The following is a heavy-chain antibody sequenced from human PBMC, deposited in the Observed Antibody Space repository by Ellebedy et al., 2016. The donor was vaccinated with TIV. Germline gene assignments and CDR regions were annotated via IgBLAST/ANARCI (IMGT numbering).Heavy chain of an antibody. D-gene: IGHD6-19*01. CDR3: AREVSSGWYYFDN. CDR2: IWSDGSHT. V-gene: IGHV3-33*01. CDR1: GFSFSSHG. Sequence: GESLKISXAASGFSFSSHGMHWARQAPGKGLEWVASIWSDGSHTYYPDSVRGRFTISRDNSKNTLFLQMNNLRAEDTAVYYCAREVSSGWYYFDNWGQGALVTVSS. J-gene: IGHJ4*02.